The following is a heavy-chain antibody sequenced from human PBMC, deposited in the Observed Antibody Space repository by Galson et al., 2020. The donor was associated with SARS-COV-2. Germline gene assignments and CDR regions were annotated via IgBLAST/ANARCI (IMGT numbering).Heavy chain of an antibody. D-gene: IGHD3-22*01. V-gene: IGHV1-18*01. J-gene: IGHJ4*02. CDR2: ISAYNGNT. CDR1: GYTFTSYG. Sequence: ASVKVSCTASGYTFTSYGISWVRQAPGQGLEWMGWISAYNGNTNYAQKPQGRVTMTTDTSTSTAYMELRSLRSDDTAVYYCALSYYDSSGPEFDYWGQGTLVTVSS. CDR3: ALSYYDSSGPEFDY.